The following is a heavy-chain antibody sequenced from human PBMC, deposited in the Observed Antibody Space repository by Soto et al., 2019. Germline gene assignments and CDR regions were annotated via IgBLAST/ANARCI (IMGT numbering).Heavy chain of an antibody. CDR1: GFTFNIYG. Sequence: GGSLRLSCAASGFTFNIYGIHWVRQAPDKGLEWVALISYDGSNQYYADSVKGRFTISRDNSKNTLFLQTNSLRADDTAVYYCAKDQASGQGSFDSWGQGTLVTVSS. V-gene: IGHV3-30*18. CDR3: AKDQASGQGSFDS. J-gene: IGHJ4*02. CDR2: ISYDGSNQ.